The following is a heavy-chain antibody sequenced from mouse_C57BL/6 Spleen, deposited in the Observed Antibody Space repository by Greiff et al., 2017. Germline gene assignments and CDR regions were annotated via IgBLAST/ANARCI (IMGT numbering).Heavy chain of an antibody. CDR3: ARRSSYDYDWGYAMDY. D-gene: IGHD2-4*01. Sequence: QVQLQQPGAELVMPGASVKLSCKASVYTFTSYWMHWVKQRPGHGLEWIGEIDPSDSYTNYNQKFKGKSTLTVAKSSSTSYMQLSILASGDSAVDYCARRSSYDYDWGYAMDYWGQGTSVTVSS. CDR1: VYTFTSYW. CDR2: IDPSDSYT. J-gene: IGHJ4*01. V-gene: IGHV1-69*01.